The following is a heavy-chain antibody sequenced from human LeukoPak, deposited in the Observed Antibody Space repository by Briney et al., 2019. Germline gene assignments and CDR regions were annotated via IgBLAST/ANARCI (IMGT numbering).Heavy chain of an antibody. J-gene: IGHJ1*01. CDR3: AGAGYYDSSGYGGYFQH. Sequence: ASVKVSCKASGYIFTSYGISWVRQAPGQGLEWMGWISAYNGNTNYAQNFQVRVTMTTDTSTSTAYMELRSLRSDDTAVYYCAGAGYYDSSGYGGYFQHWGQGTLVTVSS. CDR1: GYIFTSYG. CDR2: ISAYNGNT. D-gene: IGHD3-22*01. V-gene: IGHV1-18*01.